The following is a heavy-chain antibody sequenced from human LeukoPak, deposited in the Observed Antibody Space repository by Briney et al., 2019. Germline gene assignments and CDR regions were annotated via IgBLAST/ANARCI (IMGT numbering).Heavy chain of an antibody. CDR1: GFTVSSNY. CDR2: IYSGGYT. J-gene: IGHJ4*02. Sequence: PGGSLRLSCKVYGFTVSSNYMSWVRQAPGKGLEWVSIIYSGGYTHYSDSVKGRFAISRDSPKNTLYLQMNSLRAEDTAVYYCARGIDYWGQGTLVTVSS. CDR3: ARGIDY. V-gene: IGHV3-66*02.